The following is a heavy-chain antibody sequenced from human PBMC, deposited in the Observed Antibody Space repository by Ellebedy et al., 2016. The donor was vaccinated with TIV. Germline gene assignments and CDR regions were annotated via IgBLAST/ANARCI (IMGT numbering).Heavy chain of an antibody. CDR2: INPNSGGT. CDR3: VSAVVPDRGLSHYYGLDV. Sequence: AASVKVSCKASGYTFTGYYMHWVRQAPGQGLEWMGWINPNSGGTNYAQKFQGWVTMTRDTFISPAYLELSRLRSDDTAVYYCVSAVVPDRGLSHYYGLDVWGQGTTVTVSS. J-gene: IGHJ6*02. D-gene: IGHD2-2*01. CDR1: GYTFTGYY. V-gene: IGHV1-2*04.